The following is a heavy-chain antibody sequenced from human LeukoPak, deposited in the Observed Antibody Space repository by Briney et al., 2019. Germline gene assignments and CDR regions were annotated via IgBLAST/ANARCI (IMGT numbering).Heavy chain of an antibody. Sequence: PSETLSLTCSVSGGSISNYYWSWIRQPAGKGLEWIGHIHTSENTNYNPSLKSRVTMSVDTSKNQFPLKLSSVTAADTAVYYCARGHYISWRSFDYWGQGTLVTVSS. J-gene: IGHJ4*02. CDR2: IHTSENT. D-gene: IGHD3-3*01. CDR3: ARGHYISWRSFDY. CDR1: GGSISNYY. V-gene: IGHV4-4*07.